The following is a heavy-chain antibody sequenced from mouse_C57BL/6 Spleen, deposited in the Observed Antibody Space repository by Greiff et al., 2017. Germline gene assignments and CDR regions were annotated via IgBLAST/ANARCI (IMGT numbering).Heavy chain of an antibody. D-gene: IGHD1-1*01. CDR2: IYPGDGGT. V-gene: IGHV1-82*01. J-gene: IGHJ2*01. Sequence: QVQLQQSGAELMKPGASVKLSCKASGYAFSSSWMNWVKQRPGKGLEWIGRIYPGDGGTNYNGKFKGKATLTADKSSSTAYMQLNSLTSEDSAVYFCARYYGSSYGYDDWGQGTTLTVSS. CDR1: GYAFSSSW. CDR3: ARYYGSSYGYDD.